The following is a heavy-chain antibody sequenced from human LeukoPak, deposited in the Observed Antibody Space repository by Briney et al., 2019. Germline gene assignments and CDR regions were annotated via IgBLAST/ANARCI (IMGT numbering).Heavy chain of an antibody. V-gene: IGHV1-18*01. CDR1: GYTFISYG. CDR2: ISAYSGNT. D-gene: IGHD3-9*01. CDR3: ARSPHILTGENFDY. Sequence: ASVKVSCKASGYTFISYGISWVRQAPGQGLEWMGWISAYSGNTNYAQKFQGRVTMTTDTSTSTAYMELRSLRSDDTAVYYCARSPHILTGENFDYWGRGTLVTVSS. J-gene: IGHJ4*02.